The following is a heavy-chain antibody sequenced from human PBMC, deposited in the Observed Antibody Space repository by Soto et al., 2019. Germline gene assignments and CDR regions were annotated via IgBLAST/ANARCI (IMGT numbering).Heavy chain of an antibody. CDR3: ARDLSGSAEYFQH. CDR1: GDSSNRGIYY. Sequence: SDAQSVTWTVSGDSSNRGIYYLSWIRHPPGKSMEWIGYIYYSGSTNYIRSLKSRVTISVDTSKNQFSMTLSSVTAADTAVYYCARDLSGSAEYFQHRGQGTLVTVS. V-gene: IGHV4-61*01. D-gene: IGHD1-26*01. CDR2: IYYSGST. J-gene: IGHJ1*01.